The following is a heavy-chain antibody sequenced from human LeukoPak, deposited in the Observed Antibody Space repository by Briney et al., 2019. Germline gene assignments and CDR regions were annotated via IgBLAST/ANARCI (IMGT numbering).Heavy chain of an antibody. CDR2: ISAYNGNT. CDR3: ARSRGIVVVPAARAVTNSFDP. J-gene: IGHJ5*02. V-gene: IGHV1-18*01. Sequence: ASVKVSCKASGYTFTSYGISWVRQAPGQGLEWMGWISAYNGNTDYAQKLQGRVTMTTDTSTSTAYMELRSLRSDDTAVYYCARSRGIVVVPAARAVTNSFDPWGQGTLVTVSS. CDR1: GYTFTSYG. D-gene: IGHD2-2*01.